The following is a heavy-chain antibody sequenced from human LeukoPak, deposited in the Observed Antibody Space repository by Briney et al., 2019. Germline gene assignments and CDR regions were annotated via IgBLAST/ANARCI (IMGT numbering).Heavy chain of an antibody. V-gene: IGHV1-69*13. J-gene: IGHJ4*02. CDR3: ARDLRWFGESPSFDY. CDR2: IIPIFGTA. D-gene: IGHD3-10*01. CDR1: GYTFTDYY. Sequence: SVKVSCKASGYTFTDYYIHWVRQAPGQGLEWMGGIIPIFGTANYAQKFQGRVTITADESTSTAYMELSSLRSEDTAVYYCARDLRWFGESPSFDYWGQGTLVTVSS.